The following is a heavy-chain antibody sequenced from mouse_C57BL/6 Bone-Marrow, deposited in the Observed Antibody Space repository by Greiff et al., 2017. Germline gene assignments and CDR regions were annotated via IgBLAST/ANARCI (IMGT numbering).Heavy chain of an antibody. CDR2: INPGSGGT. D-gene: IGHD1-1*01. CDR1: GYAFTNYL. CDR3: ARGFIYYYGSSYFSYAMDY. V-gene: IGHV1-54*01. Sequence: VQGVESGAELVRPGTSVKVSCKASGYAFTNYLIEWVKQRPGQGLEWIGVINPGSGGTNYNEKFKGKATLTADKSSSTAYMQLSSLTSEDSAVFFCARGFIYYYGSSYFSYAMDYWGQGTSVTVSS. J-gene: IGHJ4*01.